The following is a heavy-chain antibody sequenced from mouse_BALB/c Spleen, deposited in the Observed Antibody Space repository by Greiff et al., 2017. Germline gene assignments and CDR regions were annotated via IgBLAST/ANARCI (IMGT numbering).Heavy chain of an antibody. V-gene: IGHV1S81*02. CDR3: TFYDDEDYAMDY. D-gene: IGHD2-4*01. CDR2: INPSNGGT. Sequence: QVQLKESGAELVKPGASVKLSCKASGYTFTSYYMYWVKQRPGQGLEWIGEINPSNGGTNFNEKFKSKATLTVDKSSSIAYMQLSSLTSEDSAVYYCTFYDDEDYAMDYWGQGTSVTVSS. J-gene: IGHJ4*01. CDR1: GYTFTSYY.